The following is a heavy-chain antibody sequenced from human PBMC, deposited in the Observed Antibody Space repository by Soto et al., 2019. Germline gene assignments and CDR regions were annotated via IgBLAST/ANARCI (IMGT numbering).Heavy chain of an antibody. D-gene: IGHD3-16*02. V-gene: IGHV4-39*01. CDR2: IYYSGST. Sequence: QLLESGPGLVKPSETLSLTCTVSGGSISSSSYYWGWIRQPPGKGLEWIGSIYYSGSTYYNPSLKSRVTISVDTSKNQFSLKLSSVTAADTAVYYCARLISYDYIWGSYRYSGYFDYWGQGTLVTVSS. CDR1: GGSISSSSYY. J-gene: IGHJ4*02. CDR3: ARLISYDYIWGSYRYSGYFDY.